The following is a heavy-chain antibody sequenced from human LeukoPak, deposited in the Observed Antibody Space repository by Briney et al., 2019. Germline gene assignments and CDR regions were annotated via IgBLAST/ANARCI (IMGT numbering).Heavy chain of an antibody. CDR1: GYSFTSYW. CDR3: ASVDTAMVRGGYFGY. J-gene: IGHJ4*02. V-gene: IGHV5-51*01. D-gene: IGHD5-18*01. Sequence: GESLKISCKGSGYSFTSYWIGWVRQMPGKGLEWMGIIYPGDSDTRYSPSFQGQVTISADKSISTAYLQWSSLKASDTAMYYCASVDTAMVRGGYFGYWGQGTLVTVSS. CDR2: IYPGDSDT.